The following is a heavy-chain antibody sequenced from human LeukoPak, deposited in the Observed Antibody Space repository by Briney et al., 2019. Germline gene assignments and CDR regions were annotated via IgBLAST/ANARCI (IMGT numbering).Heavy chain of an antibody. D-gene: IGHD4-17*01. CDR1: GGTFSSYA. CDR3: ARARVDYGDYGDYFDY. V-gene: IGHV1-69*06. Sequence: ASVTVSCTASGGTFSSYAISWVRQAPGQGLEWMGGIIPIFGTANYAQKFQGRVTITADKSTSTAYMELSSLRSEDTAVYYCARARVDYGDYGDYFDYWGQGTLVTVSS. J-gene: IGHJ4*02. CDR2: IIPIFGTA.